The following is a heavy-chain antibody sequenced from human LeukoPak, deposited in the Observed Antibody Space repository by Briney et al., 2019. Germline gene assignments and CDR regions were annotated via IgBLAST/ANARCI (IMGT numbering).Heavy chain of an antibody. CDR1: GYSSTNYW. CDR3: ARHPSYTSGWPLDY. D-gene: IGHD6-19*01. CDR2: IYLGDSDT. J-gene: IGHJ4*02. V-gene: IGHV5-51*01. Sequence: GESLKISCKGSGYSSTNYWIGWVRQMPGKGLEWMGIIYLGDSDTRYSPSFQGQVTISADKSITTAYLQWSSLKASDTAIYYCARHPSYTSGWPLDYWSQGTLVTVSS.